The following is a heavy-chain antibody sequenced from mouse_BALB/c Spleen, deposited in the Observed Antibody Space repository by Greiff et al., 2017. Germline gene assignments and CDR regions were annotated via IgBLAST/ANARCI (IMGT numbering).Heavy chain of an antibody. D-gene: IGHD4-1*01. CDR2: ISDGGSYT. CDR1: GFTFSDYY. V-gene: IGHV5-4*02. J-gene: IGHJ3*01. CDR3: ARDGTGPWFAY. Sequence: EVHLVESGGGLVKPGGSLKLSCAASGFTFSDYYMYWVRQTPEKRLEWVATISDGGSYTYYPDSVKGRFTISRDNAKNNLYLQMSSLKSEDTAMYYCARDGTGPWFAYWGQGTLVTVSA.